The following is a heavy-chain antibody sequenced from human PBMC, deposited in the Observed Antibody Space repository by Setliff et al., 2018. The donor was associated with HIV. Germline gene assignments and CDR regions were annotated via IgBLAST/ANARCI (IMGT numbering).Heavy chain of an antibody. CDR3: ARVAYSSSWYVGPAFDI. D-gene: IGHD6-13*01. J-gene: IGHJ3*02. V-gene: IGHV3-11*01. Sequence: TGGSLRLSCAASGFTFSDYYMSWIRQAPGKGLEWVSYISSSGSTIYYADSVKGRFTISRDNAKNSLYLQMNSLRAEDTAVYYCARVAYSSSWYVGPAFDIWGQGTMVTVSS. CDR1: GFTFSDYY. CDR2: ISSSGSTI.